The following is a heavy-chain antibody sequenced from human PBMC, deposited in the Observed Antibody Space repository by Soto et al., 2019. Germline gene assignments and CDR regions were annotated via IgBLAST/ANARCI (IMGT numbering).Heavy chain of an antibody. J-gene: IGHJ2*01. D-gene: IGHD4-17*01. CDR2: IYWDDDK. CDR3: ARVLDYGGRWYFDL. Sequence: QITLKESGPTLVKPTQTLTLTCTFSGFSLSTSGVAVGWIRQPPGKALEWLTLIYWDDDKSYSPSLKSRLTSTMDTSKNQVVLTVANMDPVDTATYYCARVLDYGGRWYFDLWGRGTLVTVSS. CDR1: GFSLSTSGVA. V-gene: IGHV2-5*02.